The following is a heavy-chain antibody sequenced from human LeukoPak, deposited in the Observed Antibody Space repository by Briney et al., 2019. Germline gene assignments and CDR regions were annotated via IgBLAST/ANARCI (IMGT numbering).Heavy chain of an antibody. J-gene: IGHJ3*02. CDR2: ISSSSSYI. D-gene: IGHD6-13*01. CDR3: AKAYSRKDAFDI. V-gene: IGHV3-21*04. CDR1: RFTFSSYS. Sequence: PGGSLRLSCAASRFTFSSYSMNWVRQAPGKGLEWVSSISSSSSYIYYADSVKGRFTISRDNAKNSLYLQMNSLRAEDTALYYCAKAYSRKDAFDIWGQGTMVTVSS.